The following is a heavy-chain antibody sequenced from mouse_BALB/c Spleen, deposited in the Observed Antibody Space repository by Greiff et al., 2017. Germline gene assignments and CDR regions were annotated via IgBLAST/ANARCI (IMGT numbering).Heavy chain of an antibody. Sequence: VQLQQSGAELVRPGTSVKVSCKASGYAFTNYLIEWVKQRPGQGLEWIGVINPGSGGTNYNEKFKGKATLTADKSSSTAYMQLSSLTSDDSAVYFCARGVTTVRYFDVWGAGTTVTVSS. J-gene: IGHJ1*01. CDR2: INPGSGGT. D-gene: IGHD1-1*01. V-gene: IGHV1-54*03. CDR3: ARGVTTVRYFDV. CDR1: GYAFTNYL.